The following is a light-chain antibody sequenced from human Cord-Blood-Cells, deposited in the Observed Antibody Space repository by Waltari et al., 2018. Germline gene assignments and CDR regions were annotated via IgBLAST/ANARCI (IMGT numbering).Light chain of an antibody. CDR1: QGISSY. V-gene: IGKV1-8*01. J-gene: IGKJ2*03. Sequence: AIRMTQSPSSFSASTGDRVTITCRARQGISSYLAWYQQKPGKAPKLLFYAASTLQSGVPSRFSGSGSGTDFTLTISCLQSEDFATYYCQQYYSYPYSFVQGTRLEIK. CDR2: AAS. CDR3: QQYYSYPYS.